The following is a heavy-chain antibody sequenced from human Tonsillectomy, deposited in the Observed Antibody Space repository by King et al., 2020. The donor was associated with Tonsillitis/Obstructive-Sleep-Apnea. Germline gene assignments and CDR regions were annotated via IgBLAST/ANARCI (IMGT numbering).Heavy chain of an antibody. CDR2: LNAGNGNT. J-gene: IGHJ4*02. D-gene: IGHD3-3*01. CDR3: AIPWSGYYCFDY. Sequence: QLVQSGAEVKKPGASVKVSCKASGYTFTSHAMHWVRQAPGQRLEWMGWLNAGNGNTKYSQKFQGRVTITRDTSASTAYMELSSLRSEDTAVYYCAIPWSGYYCFDYWGQGTLVTVSS. V-gene: IGHV1-3*01. CDR1: GYTFTSHA.